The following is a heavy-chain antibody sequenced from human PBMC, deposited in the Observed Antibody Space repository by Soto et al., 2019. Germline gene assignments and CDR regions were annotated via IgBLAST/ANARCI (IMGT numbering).Heavy chain of an antibody. CDR1: GFTFSRYG. CDR2: ISHDGKVK. V-gene: IGHV3-30*18. CDR3: AKEYTQYTSTSLDY. D-gene: IGHD6-6*01. Sequence: QVQLVESGGGVVQPGRSLRLSCAASGFTFSRYGMHWVRQAPGKGLEWVTVISHDGKVKYYVDSVKDRFTISRDNSKNTLSLQMNSLRAEDTGVYYCAKEYTQYTSTSLDYWGQGTLVTVSS. J-gene: IGHJ4*02.